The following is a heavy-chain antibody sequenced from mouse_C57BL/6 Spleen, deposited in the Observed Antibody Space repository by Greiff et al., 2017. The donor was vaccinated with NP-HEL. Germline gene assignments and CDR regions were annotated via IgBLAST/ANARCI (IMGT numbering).Heavy chain of an antibody. CDR3: ARHVGDYYGSRYGY. D-gene: IGHD1-1*01. Sequence: EVQLKESGGDLVKPGGSLKLSCAASGFTFSSYGLSWVRQTPDKRLEWVATISSGGSYTYYPESVKGRFTISRDNAKNTLYMQMSSLKSEDTAMYYCARHVGDYYGSRYGYWGQGTTLTVSS. V-gene: IGHV5-6*01. CDR2: ISSGGSYT. CDR1: GFTFSSYG. J-gene: IGHJ2*01.